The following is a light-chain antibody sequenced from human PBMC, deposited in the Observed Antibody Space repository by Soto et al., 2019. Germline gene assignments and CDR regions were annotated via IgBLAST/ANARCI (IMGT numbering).Light chain of an antibody. J-gene: IGKJ2*01. CDR1: QSLLHSNGYNY. Sequence: DIVMTQSPLSLPVTPGEPASISCRSSQSLLHSNGYNYLDWYLQKPGQSPQLLIYLGSNRASGVPDRFSGSGSGTDFTLKISRVEAEDVGVYYCMQALQLHTFGQGTKLEIK. CDR3: MQALQLHT. V-gene: IGKV2-28*01. CDR2: LGS.